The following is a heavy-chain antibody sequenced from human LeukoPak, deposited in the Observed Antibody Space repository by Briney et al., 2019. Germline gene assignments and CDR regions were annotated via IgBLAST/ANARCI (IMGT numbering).Heavy chain of an antibody. CDR3: ARDGVLLWFGELSQPWFDP. V-gene: IGHV1-46*01. CDR1: GYTLTELS. J-gene: IGHJ5*02. CDR2: INPSGGST. D-gene: IGHD3-10*01. Sequence: ASVKVSCKVSGYTLTELSMHWVRQAPGQGLEWMGIINPSGGSTSYAQKFQGRVTMTRDTSTSTVYMELSSLRSEDTAVYYCARDGVLLWFGELSQPWFDPWGQGTLVTVSS.